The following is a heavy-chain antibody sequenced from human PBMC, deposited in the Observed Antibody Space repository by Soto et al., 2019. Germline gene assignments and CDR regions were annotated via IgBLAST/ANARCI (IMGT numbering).Heavy chain of an antibody. CDR2: INHSGST. V-gene: IGHV4-34*01. D-gene: IGHD3-3*02. CDR1: GGSFSGYY. Sequence: SETLSLTCAVYGGSFSGYYWSWIRQPPGKGLEWIGEINHSGSTNYNPSLKSRVTISVDTSKNQFSLKLSSVTAADTAVYYCARNPRIFGVVTLDYWGQGTLVTIS. J-gene: IGHJ4*02. CDR3: ARNPRIFGVVTLDY.